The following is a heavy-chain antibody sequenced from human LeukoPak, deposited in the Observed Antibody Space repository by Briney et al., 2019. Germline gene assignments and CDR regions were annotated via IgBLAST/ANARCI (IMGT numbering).Heavy chain of an antibody. V-gene: IGHV3-7*01. D-gene: IGHD6-13*01. CDR1: GFTFSSYW. CDR3: AYSSSWANFDY. J-gene: IGHJ4*02. CDR2: IKHDGTEK. Sequence: PGGSLRLSCAASGFTFSSYWMSWVRQAPGKGVEWVANIKHDGTEKYCVDSVKGRFTISRDNAKNSLYLQMNSLRAEDTAVYYCAYSSSWANFDYWGQGTLVTVSS.